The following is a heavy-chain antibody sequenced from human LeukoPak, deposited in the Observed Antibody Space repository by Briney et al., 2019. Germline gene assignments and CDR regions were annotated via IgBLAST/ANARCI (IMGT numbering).Heavy chain of an antibody. CDR1: GGSISSSSYY. CDR3: ARALGYSSRPFDY. Sequence: PSETLSLTCTVSGGSISSSSYYWGWIRQPPGKGLEWIVSIYYSGSTYYNPSLKSRVTISVDTSKNQFSLKLSSVTAADTAVYYCARALGYSSRPFDYWGQGTLVTVSS. V-gene: IGHV4-39*07. J-gene: IGHJ4*02. CDR2: IYYSGST. D-gene: IGHD5-18*01.